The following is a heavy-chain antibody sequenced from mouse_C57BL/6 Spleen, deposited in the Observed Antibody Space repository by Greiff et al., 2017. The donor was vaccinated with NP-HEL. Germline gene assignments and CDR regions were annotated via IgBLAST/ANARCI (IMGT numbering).Heavy chain of an antibody. V-gene: IGHV1-53*01. D-gene: IGHD2-3*01. Sequence: VQLQQPGTELVKPGASVKLSCKASGYTFTSYWMHWVKQRPGQGLEWIGNINPSNGGTNYNEKFKSKATLTVDKSSSTAYMQLSSLTSEDSAVYCCARGANDGYYWFAYWGQGTLVTVSA. CDR1: GYTFTSYW. CDR2: INPSNGGT. CDR3: ARGANDGYYWFAY. J-gene: IGHJ3*01.